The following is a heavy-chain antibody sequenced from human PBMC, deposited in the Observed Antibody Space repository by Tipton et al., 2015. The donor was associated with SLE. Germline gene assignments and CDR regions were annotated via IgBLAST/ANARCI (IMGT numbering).Heavy chain of an antibody. CDR2: ISGSGGST. D-gene: IGHD1-20*01. J-gene: IGHJ4*02. Sequence: GSLRLSCAASGFTFSNYAMSWVRQAPGKGLEWVSAISGSGGSTHDADSVKGRFTISRDNYKNTLYLQMNSLRIEDTAVYYCASPRPGNWNDGGPHYWGQGTLVTVSS. CDR3: ASPRPGNWNDGGPHY. CDR1: GFTFSNYA. V-gene: IGHV3-23*01.